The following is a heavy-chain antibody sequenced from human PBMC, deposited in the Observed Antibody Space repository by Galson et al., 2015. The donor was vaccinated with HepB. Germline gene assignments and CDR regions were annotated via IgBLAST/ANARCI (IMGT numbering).Heavy chain of an antibody. CDR1: GFTFSSYG. J-gene: IGHJ4*02. V-gene: IGHV3-30*18. CDR3: AKNSKVSIFGVVIPFDY. CDR2: ISYDGSNK. D-gene: IGHD3-3*01. Sequence: SLRLSCAASGFTFSSYGMHWVRQAPGKGLEWVAVISYDGSNKYYADSVKGRFTISRDNSKNALYLQMNSLRAEDTAVYYCAKNSKVSIFGVVIPFDYWGQGTLVTVSS.